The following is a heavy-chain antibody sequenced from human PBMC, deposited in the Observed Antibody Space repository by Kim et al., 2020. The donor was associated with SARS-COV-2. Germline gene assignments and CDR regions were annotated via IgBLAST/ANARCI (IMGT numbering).Heavy chain of an antibody. J-gene: IGHJ4*02. Sequence: YADSVKGRFTISRDNPKITLYLEMNSQRAEDTAVYYCARDQPGVGATFDNWGQGTLVTVSS. D-gene: IGHD1-26*01. CDR3: ARDQPGVGATFDN. V-gene: IGHV3-53*01.